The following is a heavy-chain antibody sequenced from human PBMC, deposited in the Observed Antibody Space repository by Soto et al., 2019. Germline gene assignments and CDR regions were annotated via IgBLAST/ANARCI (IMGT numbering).Heavy chain of an antibody. CDR1: GFTLSDHY. CDR2: SRNNAHSYTP. V-gene: IGHV3-72*01. D-gene: IGHD3-16*01. Sequence: EVQLVESGGGLVQPGGSLRLSCTASGFTLSDHYMSWVRQAPGKGLEWVGRSRNNAHSYTPEYAASVKGRFIISRDDSKNSLYLQVNSLTLEDTAVYYCNLSRLTGLDVWGKGTTVTVSS. J-gene: IGHJ6*04. CDR3: NLSRLTGLDV.